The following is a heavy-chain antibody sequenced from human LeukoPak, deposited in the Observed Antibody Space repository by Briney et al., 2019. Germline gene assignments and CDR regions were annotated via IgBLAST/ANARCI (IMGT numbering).Heavy chain of an antibody. D-gene: IGHD3-22*01. J-gene: IGHJ4*02. CDR3: ARTPSYYYDSSGYYYPFDY. CDR2: IIPIFGTA. V-gene: IGHV1-69*13. CDR1: GGTFSSFA. Sequence: GASVKVSCKASGGTFSSFAISWVRQAPGQGLEWMGGIIPIFGTANYAQKFQGRVTITADESTSTAYMELSNLRSEDTAVYYCARTPSYYYDSSGYYYPFDYWGQGTLVTVSS.